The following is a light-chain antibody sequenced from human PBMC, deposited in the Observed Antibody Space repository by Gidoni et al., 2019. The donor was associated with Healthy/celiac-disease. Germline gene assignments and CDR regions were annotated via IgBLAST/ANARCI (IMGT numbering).Light chain of an antibody. CDR1: QSVSSY. J-gene: IGKJ4*01. Sequence: EFVLTQYPATLSLSPGERATLSCRASQSVSSYLALSQQKPGQGPRLLIHDASNRATGTPARFSVSGSGTDFTLTISSLGPEDFAVYFCQQRSNWPPGLTFGGGTKVEIK. CDR3: QQRSNWPPGLT. CDR2: DAS. V-gene: IGKV3-11*01.